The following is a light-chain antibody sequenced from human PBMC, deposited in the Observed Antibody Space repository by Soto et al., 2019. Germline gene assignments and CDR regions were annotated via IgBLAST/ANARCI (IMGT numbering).Light chain of an antibody. CDR2: EVS. CDR3: YSYTSSNTVL. CDR1: SSDVGGYNY. J-gene: IGLJ2*01. Sequence: QSALTQPASVSGSPGQSITISCTGTSSDVGGYNYVSWYQQYPGKAPKLMIYEVSNRPSGVSDRFSGSKSGNTASLTISGLQAEDEGAYYCYSYTSSNTVLFGGGTKLTVL. V-gene: IGLV2-14*01.